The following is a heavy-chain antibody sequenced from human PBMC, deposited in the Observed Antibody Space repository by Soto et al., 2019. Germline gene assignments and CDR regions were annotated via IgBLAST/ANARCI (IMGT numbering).Heavy chain of an antibody. CDR3: ARELGYCSSTSCYPINYYYGMDV. CDR2: IYYSGST. Sequence: SETLSLTCTVSGGSISSSSYYWGWIRQPPGKGLEWIGSIYYSGSTYYNTSLKSRVTISVDTSKNQLSLKLSSVTAADTFVFYCARELGYCSSTSCYPINYYYGMDVWGQGTTVTVSS. D-gene: IGHD2-2*01. CDR1: GGSISSSSYY. V-gene: IGHV4-39*02. J-gene: IGHJ6*02.